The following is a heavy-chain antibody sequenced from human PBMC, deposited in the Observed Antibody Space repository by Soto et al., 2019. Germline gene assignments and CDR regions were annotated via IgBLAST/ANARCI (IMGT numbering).Heavy chain of an antibody. CDR2: IYYSGST. D-gene: IGHD3-10*01. Sequence: QVQLQESGPGLVKPSQTLSLTCTVSGGSISSGGYYWSWIRQHPGKGLEWIGYIYYSGSTYYNPSLKSRVXXSXDXXKNQFSLKLSSVTAADTAVYYCTYGSGKRYDAFDIWGQGTMVTVSS. CDR3: TYGSGKRYDAFDI. CDR1: GGSISSGGYY. V-gene: IGHV4-31*03. J-gene: IGHJ3*02.